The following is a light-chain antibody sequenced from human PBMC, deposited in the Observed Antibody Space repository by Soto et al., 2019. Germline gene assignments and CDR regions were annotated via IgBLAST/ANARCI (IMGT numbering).Light chain of an antibody. Sequence: QSVLTQPASVSGSPGQSITISCTGTSSDVGGYNYVSWYQQHPGKAPKLMTYDVSNRPSGVSNRFSGSKSGNTASLTISGLQAEDEADYYCSSYTSSSTLFGGGTKVTVL. J-gene: IGLJ2*01. CDR2: DVS. CDR1: SSDVGGYNY. CDR3: SSYTSSSTL. V-gene: IGLV2-14*01.